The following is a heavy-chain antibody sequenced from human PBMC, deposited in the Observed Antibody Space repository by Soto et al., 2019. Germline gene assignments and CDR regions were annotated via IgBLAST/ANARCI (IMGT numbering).Heavy chain of an antibody. Sequence: GGSLRLSCATSGFPFYVYGMTWVRQAPGKGLEWASSITSNGNFLYYADAVRGRFTISRDNPKASLSLEMNNLRAEDTAVYYCTRSDYGDAPGYWGQGTLVTVSS. CDR2: ITSNGNFL. CDR1: GFPFYVYG. CDR3: TRSDYGDAPGY. D-gene: IGHD4-17*01. V-gene: IGHV3-21*01. J-gene: IGHJ4*02.